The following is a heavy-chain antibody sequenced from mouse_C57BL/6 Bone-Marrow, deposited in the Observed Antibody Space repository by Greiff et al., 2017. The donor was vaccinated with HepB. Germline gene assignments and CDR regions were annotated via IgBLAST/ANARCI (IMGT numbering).Heavy chain of an antibody. CDR3: AREGEEFAY. J-gene: IGHJ3*01. CDR2: ISSGSSTI. V-gene: IGHV5-17*01. CDR1: GFTFSDYG. Sequence: EVKLMESGGGLVKPGGSLKLSCAASGFTFSDYGMHWVRQAPEKGLEWVAYISSGSSTIYYADTVKGRFTISRDNAKNTLFLQMTSLRSEDTAMYYCAREGEEFAYWGQGTLVTVSA.